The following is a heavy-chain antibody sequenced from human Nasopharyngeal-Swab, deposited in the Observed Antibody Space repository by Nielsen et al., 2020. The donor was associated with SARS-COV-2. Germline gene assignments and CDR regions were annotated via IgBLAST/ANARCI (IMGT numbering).Heavy chain of an antibody. Sequence: SETLSLTCTVSDASISNVDYYWAWLRQPPGKGLEWIGYISYTGTTDYNPSLESRVTIEVDTSKNQFALKLTSVTAADTAVYFCARALRDIYVIWGQGTLVTVSS. CDR2: ISYTGTT. J-gene: IGHJ1*01. CDR3: ARALRDIYVI. CDR1: DASISNVDYY. D-gene: IGHD2-15*01. V-gene: IGHV4-30-4*01.